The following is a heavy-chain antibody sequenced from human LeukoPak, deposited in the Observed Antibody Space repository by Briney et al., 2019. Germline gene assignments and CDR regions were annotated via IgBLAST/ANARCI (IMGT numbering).Heavy chain of an antibody. CDR2: FYYSGST. CDR3: ARGSDCSSTSCFTGDYYYYYMDV. D-gene: IGHD2-2*02. V-gene: IGHV4-59*01. CDR1: GGSISSYY. Sequence: KPSETLSLTCTVSGGSISSYYWSWIRQPPGKGRVGIGYFYYSGSTNYNPSLKSRVTISVDTSKNQFSLKLSSVTAADTAVYYCARGSDCSSTSCFTGDYYYYYMDVWGKGTTVTVSS. J-gene: IGHJ6*03.